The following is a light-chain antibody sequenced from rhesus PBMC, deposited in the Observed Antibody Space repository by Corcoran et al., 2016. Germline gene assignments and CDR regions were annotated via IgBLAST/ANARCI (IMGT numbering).Light chain of an antibody. V-gene: IGKV3-10*01. J-gene: IGKJ2*01. CDR1: QSVSSY. Sequence: QVILTQSPATLSLSPGERATLSCRASQSVSSYLAWYQQKPGQAPRLLIDGASSRATGIPDRFSGSGSGTDFTITLSSLEPEDVGVYHCYQHSSGYSFGQGTKVEIK. CDR2: GAS. CDR3: YQHSSGYS.